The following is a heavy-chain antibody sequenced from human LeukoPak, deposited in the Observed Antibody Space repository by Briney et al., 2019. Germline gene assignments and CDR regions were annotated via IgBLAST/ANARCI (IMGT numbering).Heavy chain of an antibody. Sequence: RGSGPALVKPTQTVTLTCSFSGFSLSTSGMCVSWIRQPPGKALEWLARIDWDDDIYYSASVKTRLTISKDTSKNQVVVTMTNMDPVDTATYYCARTTATMITYYYYYYMDVWGKGTTVTVSS. D-gene: IGHD3-16*01. CDR1: GFSLSTSGMC. J-gene: IGHJ6*03. V-gene: IGHV2-70*11. CDR3: ARTTATMITYYYYYYMDV. CDR2: IDWDDDI.